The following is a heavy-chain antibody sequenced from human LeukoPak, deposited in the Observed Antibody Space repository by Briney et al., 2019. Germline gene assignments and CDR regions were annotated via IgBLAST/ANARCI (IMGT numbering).Heavy chain of an antibody. CDR3: AREPRGYYGSGSNPDY. J-gene: IGHJ4*02. CDR2: MNPNSGNT. V-gene: IGHV1-8*01. Sequence: ASVKVSCKASGYTFTSYDINWVRQATGQGLEWMGWMNPNSGNTGYAQKFQGRVTITTDESTSTAYMELSSLRSEDTAVYYCAREPRGYYGSGSNPDYWGQGTLVTVSS. D-gene: IGHD3-10*01. CDR1: GYTFTSYD.